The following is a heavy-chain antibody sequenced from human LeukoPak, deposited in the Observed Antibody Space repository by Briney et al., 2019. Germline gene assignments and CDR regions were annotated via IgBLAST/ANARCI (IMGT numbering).Heavy chain of an antibody. CDR2: ISGSGGST. Sequence: PGGSLRLSCAASGSTFSSYAMSWVRQAPGKGLEWVSAISGSGGSTYYADSVKGRFTISRDNSKNTLYLQMNSLRAEDTAVYYCAKGASLPRNNIVVVPAAIPWYFDYWGQGTLVTVSS. CDR1: GSTFSSYA. J-gene: IGHJ4*02. D-gene: IGHD2-2*01. V-gene: IGHV3-23*01. CDR3: AKGASLPRNNIVVVPAAIPWYFDY.